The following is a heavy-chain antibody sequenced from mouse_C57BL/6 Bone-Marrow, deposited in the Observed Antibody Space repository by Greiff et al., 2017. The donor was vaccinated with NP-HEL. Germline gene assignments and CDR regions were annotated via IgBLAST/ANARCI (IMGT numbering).Heavy chain of an antibody. CDR3: PQIYYYGSSYYWYFDV. J-gene: IGHJ1*03. CDR2: IRLKSDNYAT. V-gene: IGHV6-3*01. CDR1: GFTFSNYW. D-gene: IGHD1-1*01. Sequence: EVKVVESGGGLVQPGGSMKLSCVASGFTFSNYWMNWVRQSPEKGLEWVAQIRLKSDNYATHYAESVKGRFTISRDDSKSSVYLQMNNLRAEDTGIYYCPQIYYYGSSYYWYFDVWGTGTTVTVSS.